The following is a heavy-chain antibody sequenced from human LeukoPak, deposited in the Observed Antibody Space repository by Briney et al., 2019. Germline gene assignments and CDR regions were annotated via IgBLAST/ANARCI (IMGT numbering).Heavy chain of an antibody. CDR2: IYTSGST. Sequence: SETLSLTCTVSGGSISSYYWSWIRQPAGKGLEWIGRIYTSGSTNYNPSLKSRVTISVDTSKNQFSLKLSSVTAADTAVYYCARAQVVTAIPGDRDFDYWGQGTLVTVSS. CDR3: ARAQVVTAIPGDRDFDY. J-gene: IGHJ4*02. D-gene: IGHD2-21*02. CDR1: GGSISSYY. V-gene: IGHV4-4*07.